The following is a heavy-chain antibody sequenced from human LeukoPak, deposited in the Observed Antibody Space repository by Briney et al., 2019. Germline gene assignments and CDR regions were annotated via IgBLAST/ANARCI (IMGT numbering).Heavy chain of an antibody. V-gene: IGHV3-48*03. J-gene: IGHJ4*02. D-gene: IGHD6-19*01. CDR1: GFTFSSYE. Sequence: GGSLRLSCAASGFTFSSYEMNWVRQAPGKGLEWVSYISSSGSTIYYADSVKGRFTISRDNAKNPLYLQMNSLRAEDTAVYYCAREGYSSGWYYLDYWGQGTLVTVSS. CDR2: ISSSGSTI. CDR3: AREGYSSGWYYLDY.